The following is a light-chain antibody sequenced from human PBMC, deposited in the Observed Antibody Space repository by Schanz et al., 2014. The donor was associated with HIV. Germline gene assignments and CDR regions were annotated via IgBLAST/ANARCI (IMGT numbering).Light chain of an antibody. Sequence: ETLMTQSPATLSVSPGEGAALSCRASQSVGNSLAWYQQKPGQAPRLLIYGASTRATGIPARFSGSRSGTEFTLTISSLQSEDSAVYYCQQRSNWPLAFGGGTKVEIK. CDR3: QQRSNWPLA. J-gene: IGKJ4*01. CDR2: GAS. CDR1: QSVGNS. V-gene: IGKV3-15*01.